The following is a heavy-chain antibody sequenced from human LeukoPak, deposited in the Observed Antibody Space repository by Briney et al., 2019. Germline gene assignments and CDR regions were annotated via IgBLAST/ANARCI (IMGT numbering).Heavy chain of an antibody. CDR3: AKDSPVATY. D-gene: IGHD4-23*01. CDR1: GFSLSNYG. J-gene: IGHJ4*02. Sequence: PGGSLRLSCAASGFSLSNYGMTWIRQAPGKGLEWVSAISAVVTSTYYSDSVKGRFTISRDNSKNTLHLQMNSLRVDDTAVYYCAKDSPVATYWGQGTLVTVSS. V-gene: IGHV3-23*01. CDR2: ISAVVTST.